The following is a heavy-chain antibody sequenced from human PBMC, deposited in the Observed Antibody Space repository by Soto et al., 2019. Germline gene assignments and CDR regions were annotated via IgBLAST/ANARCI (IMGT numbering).Heavy chain of an antibody. J-gene: IGHJ4*02. CDR3: AREWRNYFDS. V-gene: IGHV3-66*01. CDR1: GFAVSDNY. CDR2: IYSDGST. D-gene: IGHD3-3*01. Sequence: GGSLRLFCAASGFAVSDNYMSWVRQAPGKGLEWVSFIYSDGSTYYADSVKGRFTISRDNSENTVSLQMSSLRVDDTALYYCAREWRNYFDSWGRGTLVTVSS.